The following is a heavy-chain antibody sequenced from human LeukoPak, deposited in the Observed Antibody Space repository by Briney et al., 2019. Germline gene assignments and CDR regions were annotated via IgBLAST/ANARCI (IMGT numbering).Heavy chain of an antibody. CDR1: GFTFSSYA. CDR3: VKRRGGVTTYFDY. J-gene: IGHJ4*02. D-gene: IGHD3-16*01. Sequence: GGSLRLSCSASGFTFSSYAMHWVRQALGKGLEYVSAISSNGGSTYYADSVKGIFTISRDNSKNTLYLQMSSLRAEDTAVYYCVKRRGGVTTYFDYWGQGTLVTVSS. CDR2: ISSNGGST. V-gene: IGHV3-64D*06.